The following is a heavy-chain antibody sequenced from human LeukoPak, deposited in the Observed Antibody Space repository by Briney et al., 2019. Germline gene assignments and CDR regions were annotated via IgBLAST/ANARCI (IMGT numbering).Heavy chain of an antibody. D-gene: IGHD3-22*01. CDR3: ARLPYYYDSSGYYYFSFDY. V-gene: IGHV4-34*01. CDR1: GGSFSGYY. Sequence: SETLSLTCAVYGGSFSGYYWSWIRQPPGKGLEGIGEINHSGGTNYNPSLKSRVTISVDTSKNQFSLKLSSVTAADTAVYYCARLPYYYDSSGYYYFSFDYWGQGTLVTVSS. CDR2: INHSGGT. J-gene: IGHJ4*02.